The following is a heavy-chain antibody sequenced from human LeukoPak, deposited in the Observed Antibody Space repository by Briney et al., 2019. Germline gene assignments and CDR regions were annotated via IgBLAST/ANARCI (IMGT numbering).Heavy chain of an antibody. Sequence: YXINXVRQATGQXLEWMGWMNPNSGNTGYAQKFQGRVTMTRNTSISTAYMELSSLRSEDTAVYYCARIHGEDRDYWGQGTLVTVSS. CDR1: YX. CDR2: MNPNSGNT. V-gene: IGHV1-8*01. D-gene: IGHD4-17*01. CDR3: ARIHGEDRDY. J-gene: IGHJ4*02.